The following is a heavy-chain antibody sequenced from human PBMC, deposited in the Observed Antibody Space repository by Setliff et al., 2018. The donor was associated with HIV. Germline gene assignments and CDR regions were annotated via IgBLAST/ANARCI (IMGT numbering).Heavy chain of an antibody. CDR1: GFSITDGFY. V-gene: IGHV4-38-2*01. D-gene: IGHD3-3*01. Sequence: SETLSLTCDVSGFSITDGFYWAWIRQSPGKRLEWIGSINHSGSTYCTPSLKSRVTISVDTSNNQFSLKLSCGTAADTAVYYCARSAVVVPADYNLWSGYPTAHAFDIWGQGTMVTVSS. J-gene: IGHJ3*02. CDR2: INHSGST. CDR3: ARSAVVVPADYNLWSGYPTAHAFDI.